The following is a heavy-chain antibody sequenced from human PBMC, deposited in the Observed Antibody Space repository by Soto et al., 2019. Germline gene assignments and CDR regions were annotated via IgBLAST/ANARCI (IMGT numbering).Heavy chain of an antibody. CDR1: GFSFRSYY. D-gene: IGHD3-10*01. CDR2: ISPSSSFL. Sequence: PGGSLRLSCAASGFSFRSYYMNWVRQAPGRGLEWVSSISPSSSFLSYADSLKGRFTISRDNAKSSVNLQMNSLRAEDTAVYYCARVGTDYGSGSPYYSDYWGQGSLVTVSS. J-gene: IGHJ4*02. CDR3: ARVGTDYGSGSPYYSDY. V-gene: IGHV3-21*06.